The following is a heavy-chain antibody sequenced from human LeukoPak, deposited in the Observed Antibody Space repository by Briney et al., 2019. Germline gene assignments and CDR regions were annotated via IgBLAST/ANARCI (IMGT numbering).Heavy chain of an antibody. CDR2: FDPEDGET. CDR3: ATAGYDSNGYSPYFDY. D-gene: IGHD3-22*01. J-gene: IGHJ4*02. Sequence: ASVKVSCKVSGYTLTELSMHWVRQAPGKGLEWMGGFDPEDGETIYAQKFQGRVTMTEDTSTDTAYMELSSLRSEDTAVYYCATAGYDSNGYSPYFDYWGQGTLVTVSS. CDR1: GYTLTELS. V-gene: IGHV1-24*01.